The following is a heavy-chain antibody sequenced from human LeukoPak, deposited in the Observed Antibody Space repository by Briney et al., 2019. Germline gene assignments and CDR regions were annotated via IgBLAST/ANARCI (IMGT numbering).Heavy chain of an antibody. V-gene: IGHV4-59*01. Sequence: PSETLSLTCSVSGGSIRSYYWSWIRQPPGKRLEWIGYIYYTGSTNYDPSLKSRVTVSIDTSKNQFSLKLSSVTAADTAVYYCVSQNRYCSGDSCYYYFDYWGRGTLVTVSS. CDR1: GGSIRSYY. J-gene: IGHJ4*02. CDR2: IYYTGST. D-gene: IGHD2-15*01. CDR3: VSQNRYCSGDSCYYYFDY.